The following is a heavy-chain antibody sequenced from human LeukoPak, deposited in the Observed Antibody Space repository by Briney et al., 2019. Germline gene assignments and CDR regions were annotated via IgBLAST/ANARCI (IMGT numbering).Heavy chain of an antibody. D-gene: IGHD5-18*01. CDR1: RFTASSNY. CDR3: ARVRSYGTFDY. Sequence: GGSLRLSCAASRFTASSNYMSWVRQAPGKGLEWVSVIYSGGSTYYADSVKGYFTISRDNSKNTLYLQMNSLRAEDTAVYYCARVRSYGTFDYWGQGTLVTGSS. V-gene: IGHV3-53*01. CDR2: IYSGGST. J-gene: IGHJ4*02.